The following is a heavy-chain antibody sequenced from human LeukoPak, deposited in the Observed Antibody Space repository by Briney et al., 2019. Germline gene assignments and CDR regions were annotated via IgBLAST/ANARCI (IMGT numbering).Heavy chain of an antibody. CDR3: ARGSGTCWDLQY. Sequence: GGSLRLSCAASGFTFSTDTMHWVRQAPGKGLEWVAFMSSDGSDTYYADSVKGRFTISRDSSQNRMYLQMNSLRVDDTAVYYCARGSGTCWDLQYWGQGTLVTVSS. CDR1: GFTFSTDT. J-gene: IGHJ4*02. D-gene: IGHD1-26*01. CDR2: MSSDGSDT. V-gene: IGHV3-30-3*01.